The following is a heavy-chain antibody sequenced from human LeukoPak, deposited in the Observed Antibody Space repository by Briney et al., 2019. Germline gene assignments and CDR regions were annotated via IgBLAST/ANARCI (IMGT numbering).Heavy chain of an antibody. V-gene: IGHV1-2*02. Sequence: ASVKVSCKASGYTFTGYYMHWVRQAPGQGLEWMGWINPNSGGTNYAQKFQGRVTMTRDTSISTAYMELSRLRSDDPAVYYCARARIAVAGHIDYRGQGTLVTVSS. J-gene: IGHJ4*02. D-gene: IGHD6-19*01. CDR1: GYTFTGYY. CDR2: INPNSGGT. CDR3: ARARIAVAGHIDY.